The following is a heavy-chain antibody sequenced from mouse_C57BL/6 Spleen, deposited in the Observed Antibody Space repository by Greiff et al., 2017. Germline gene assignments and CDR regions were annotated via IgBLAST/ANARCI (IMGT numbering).Heavy chain of an antibody. J-gene: IGHJ3*01. Sequence: VQLQQPGAELVKPGASVKMSCKASGYTFTSYWITWVKQRPGQGLEWIGDIYPGSGSTNYNEKFKSKATLTVDTSSGTAYMQLSSLTSEDSAVYYCARRGGSSPAWFAYWGQGTLVTVSA. CDR2: IYPGSGST. D-gene: IGHD1-1*01. CDR3: ARRGGSSPAWFAY. CDR1: GYTFTSYW. V-gene: IGHV1-55*01.